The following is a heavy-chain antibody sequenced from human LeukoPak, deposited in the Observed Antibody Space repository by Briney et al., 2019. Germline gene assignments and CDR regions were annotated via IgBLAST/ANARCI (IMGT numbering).Heavy chain of an antibody. CDR2: ISWNSGSI. CDR3: AKGGYYYGIVGAGALGH. D-gene: IGHD3-10*01. V-gene: IGHV3-9*01. Sequence: GGSLRLSCAASGFTFSSYSMHWVRQAPGKGLEWVSGISWNSGSIGYADSVKGRFTISRDNAKNSLYLQMNSLRAEDTALYYCAKGGYYYGIVGAGALGHWGQGTLVTVSS. CDR1: GFTFSSYS. J-gene: IGHJ4*02.